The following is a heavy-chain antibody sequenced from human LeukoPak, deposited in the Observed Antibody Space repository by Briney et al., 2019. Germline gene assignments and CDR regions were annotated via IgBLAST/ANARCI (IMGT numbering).Heavy chain of an antibody. CDR1: GYTFNTYG. J-gene: IGHJ4*02. Sequence: ASVKDSCKPSGYTFNTYGLTWVRQAPGQGLEWMGWISVETGNTKYAQKFQDRLTMTTDTSTSAAYMELRSLRSDDTALYYCARDRTPYASGRNGLDYWGQGTLVTVSS. V-gene: IGHV1-18*01. CDR2: ISVETGNT. CDR3: ARDRTPYASGRNGLDY. D-gene: IGHD3-10*01.